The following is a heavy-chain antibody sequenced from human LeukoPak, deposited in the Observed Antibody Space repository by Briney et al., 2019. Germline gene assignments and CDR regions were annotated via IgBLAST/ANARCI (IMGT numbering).Heavy chain of an antibody. V-gene: IGHV3-30*03. Sequence: GGSLRLSCAASGFTFSSYDMHWVRQAPGKGLEWVAVISYDGSNKYYADSVKGRFTISRDNSKNTLYLQMNSLRAEDTAVYYCATTMVQGVIGLSALDYWGQGTLVTVSS. J-gene: IGHJ4*02. CDR1: GFTFSSYD. CDR2: ISYDGSNK. D-gene: IGHD3-10*01. CDR3: ATTMVQGVIGLSALDY.